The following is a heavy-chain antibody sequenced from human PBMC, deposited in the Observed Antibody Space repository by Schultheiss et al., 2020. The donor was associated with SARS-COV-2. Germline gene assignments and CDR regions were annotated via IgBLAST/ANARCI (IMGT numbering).Heavy chain of an antibody. V-gene: IGHV4-30-4*01. D-gene: IGHD6-13*01. CDR1: GGSISSGDYY. J-gene: IGHJ4*02. CDR2: IYYSGST. CDR3: ARHGGIAAAEPFDY. Sequence: SQTLSLTCTVSGGSISSGDYYWSWIRQPPGKGLEWIGYIYYSGSTNYNPSLKSRVTISVDTSKNQFSLKLSSVTAADTAVYYCARHGGIAAAEPFDYWGQGTLVTVSS.